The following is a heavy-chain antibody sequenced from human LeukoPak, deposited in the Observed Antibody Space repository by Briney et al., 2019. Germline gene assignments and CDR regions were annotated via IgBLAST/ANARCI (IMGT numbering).Heavy chain of an antibody. CDR3: ARGGSTGRRAFDY. CDR2: ISSSSSTI. CDR1: GFTFSSYS. Sequence: GGSLRLSCAAFGFTFSSYSMNWVRQAPGKGLEWVSYISSSSSTIYYADSVKGRFTTSRDNAKNSLYLQMNSLRAEDTAVYYCARGGSTGRRAFDYWGQGTLVTVSS. J-gene: IGHJ4*02. V-gene: IGHV3-48*04. D-gene: IGHD3-9*01.